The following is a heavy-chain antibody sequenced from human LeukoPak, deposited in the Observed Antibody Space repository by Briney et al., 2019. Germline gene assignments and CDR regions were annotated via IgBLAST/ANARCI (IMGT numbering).Heavy chain of an antibody. CDR2: INPNSGNT. CDR1: GYTFTSYD. Sequence: ASVKVSCKASGYTFTSYDINWVRQATGQGLEWMGWINPNSGNTGYAQKFQGRVTITRNTSIGTAYMELSSLRSEDTAVYYCARSPAGRYYMDVWGKGTTVTVSS. CDR3: ARSPAGRYYMDV. J-gene: IGHJ6*03. V-gene: IGHV1-8*03.